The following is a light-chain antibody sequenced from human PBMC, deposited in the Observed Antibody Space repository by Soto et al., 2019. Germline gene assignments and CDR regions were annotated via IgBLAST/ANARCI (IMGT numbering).Light chain of an antibody. CDR3: QHYNNWLCT. J-gene: IGKJ4*01. Sequence: EIVLTQSPALLSVSPGERVTLSCSASQSVISSIAWYQQKLGQAPRLLIYGASTRATGIPARFSGSESVTEFFRTISSLQYEDVEMYYCQHYNNWLCTFGGGTNVEIK. CDR1: QSVISS. CDR2: GAS. V-gene: IGKV3-15*01.